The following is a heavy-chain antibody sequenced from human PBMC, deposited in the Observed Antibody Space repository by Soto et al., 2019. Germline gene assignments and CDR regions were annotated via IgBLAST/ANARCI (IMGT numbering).Heavy chain of an antibody. V-gene: IGHV4-59*01. CDR1: GGSISSYY. D-gene: IGHD6-13*01. Sequence: QVQLQESGPGLVKPSETLSLTCTVSGGSISSYYWSWIRQPPGKGLEWIGYIYYSGSTNYNPFLKSRVTISVDTSKNQFSLKLSSVTAADTAVYYCARDAAAGTDFDYYYYMDVWGKGTTVTVSS. CDR3: ARDAAAGTDFDYYYYMDV. CDR2: IYYSGST. J-gene: IGHJ6*03.